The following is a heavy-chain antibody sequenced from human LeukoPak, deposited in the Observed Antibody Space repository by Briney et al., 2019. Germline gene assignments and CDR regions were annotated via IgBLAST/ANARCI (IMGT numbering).Heavy chain of an antibody. CDR1: GYTFTSYG. CDR3: ARVLRYFDWPKGANWFDP. Sequence: ASVKVSCKASGYTFTSYGISWVRQAPGQGLEWMGWISAYNGNTNYAQKLQGRVTVTTDTSTSTAYMELRSLRSDDTAVYYCARVLRYFDWPKGANWFDPWGQGTLVTVSS. D-gene: IGHD3-9*01. CDR2: ISAYNGNT. V-gene: IGHV1-18*01. J-gene: IGHJ5*02.